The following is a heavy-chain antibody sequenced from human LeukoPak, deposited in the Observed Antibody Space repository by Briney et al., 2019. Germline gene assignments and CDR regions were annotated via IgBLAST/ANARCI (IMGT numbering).Heavy chain of an antibody. CDR1: GGSISIYY. CDR3: ARGGDYLYFDY. V-gene: IGHV4-59*01. CDR2: IYYSGST. D-gene: IGHD4-17*01. Sequence: SETLSLTCTVSGGSISIYYWSWIRQPPGKGLEWIGYIYYSGSTNYNPSLKSRVTISVDTSKNQFSLKLSSVTAADTAVYYCARGGDYLYFDYWGQGTLVTVSS. J-gene: IGHJ4*02.